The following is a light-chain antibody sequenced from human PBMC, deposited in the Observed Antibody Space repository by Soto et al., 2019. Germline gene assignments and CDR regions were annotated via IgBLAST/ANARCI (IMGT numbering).Light chain of an antibody. J-gene: IGKJ1*01. V-gene: IGKV3-20*01. CDR1: QSVSSSY. CDR3: QQYDGSRP. CDR2: GAS. Sequence: NVCRRSLATGSLSPGASATLSCRASQSVSSSYLAWYQQKPGQAPRLLIYGASSSATGLPDRFSGSGSGTDFTPTISRLEPEDFAVYYCQQYDGSRPVGQGTKVEIK.